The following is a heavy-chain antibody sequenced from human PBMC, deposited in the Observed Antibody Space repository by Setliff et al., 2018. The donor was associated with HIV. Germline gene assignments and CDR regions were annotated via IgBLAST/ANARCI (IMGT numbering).Heavy chain of an antibody. CDR2: ISSSGAHI. CDR1: GFTFSAYV. Sequence: GGSLRLSCAASGFTFSAYVMSWIRQAPGKGLEWVASISSSGAHIFSADSLKGRFTISRDNAQNSLYLQMNSLRAEDTAVYYCARDRGGSSYFDYWGQGTLVTVSS. D-gene: IGHD1-26*01. CDR3: ARDRGGSSYFDY. J-gene: IGHJ4*02. V-gene: IGHV3-21*01.